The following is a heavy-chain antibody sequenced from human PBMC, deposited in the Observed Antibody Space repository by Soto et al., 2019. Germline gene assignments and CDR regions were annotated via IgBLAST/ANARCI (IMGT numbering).Heavy chain of an antibody. CDR3: AKHEGYCSTTTCSNFDY. CDR2: IDPRDSDT. V-gene: IGHV5-10-1*01. CDR1: GYSFTTYW. Sequence: HGEALKISCEASGYSFTTYWISWVRQMPGKGLEWMGAIDPRDSDTKYSPSFQGHVTISVDKSINTAYLHWNSLKASDTAIYYCAKHEGYCSTTTCSNFDYWGQGTLVTVSS. J-gene: IGHJ4*02. D-gene: IGHD2-2*01.